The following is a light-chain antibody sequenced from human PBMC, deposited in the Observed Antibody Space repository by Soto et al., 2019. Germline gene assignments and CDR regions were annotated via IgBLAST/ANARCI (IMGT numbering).Light chain of an antibody. CDR3: QQYNNWPKT. J-gene: IGKJ1*01. Sequence: IVMPPSPATLSVSPGERATLSCGASQSVSSNLAWYQQKPGQAPRLLIYGASTRATGIPARCSGSGSGTEFTLTISSLQSEDFAVYYCQQYNNWPKTFGQGTKVDIK. CDR1: QSVSSN. V-gene: IGKV3-15*01. CDR2: GAS.